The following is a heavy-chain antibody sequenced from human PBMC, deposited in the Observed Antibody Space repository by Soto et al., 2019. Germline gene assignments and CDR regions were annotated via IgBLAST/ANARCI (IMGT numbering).Heavy chain of an antibody. Sequence: ASVKISCKASGYTFTSYGISRVRQAPGQGLEWMGWISAYNGNTNYAQKLQGRVTMTTDTSTSTAYMELRSLRSDDTAVYYCAGDTSIPFGQHWGQGTLVTVSS. CDR1: GYTFTSYG. CDR3: AGDTSIPFGQH. CDR2: ISAYNGNT. D-gene: IGHD3-3*01. V-gene: IGHV1-18*01. J-gene: IGHJ1*01.